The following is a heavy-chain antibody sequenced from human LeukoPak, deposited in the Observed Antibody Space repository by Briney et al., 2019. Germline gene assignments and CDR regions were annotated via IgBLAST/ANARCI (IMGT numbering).Heavy chain of an antibody. CDR2: IWYDGSNK. CDR3: ARASIAAADAFDI. J-gene: IGHJ3*02. CDR1: GFTFSSYG. D-gene: IGHD6-13*01. V-gene: IGHV3-33*01. Sequence: GGSLRLSCAASGFTFSSYGMHWVRQAPGNGLEWVAVIWYDGSNKYYADSVKGRFTISRDNSKNTLYLQMNSLRAEDTAVYYCARASIAAADAFDIWGQGTMVTVSS.